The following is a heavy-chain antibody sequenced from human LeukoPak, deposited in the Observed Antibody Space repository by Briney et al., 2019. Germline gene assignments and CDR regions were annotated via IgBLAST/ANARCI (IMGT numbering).Heavy chain of an antibody. J-gene: IGHJ4*02. CDR3: ARDQLGTIFGVVIIGY. D-gene: IGHD3-3*01. Sequence: GGSLRLSCAASGFTFSSYAMHWVRQAPGKGLEWVAVISYDGSNKYYADSVKGRFTISRDNSKNTLYLQMNSLRAEDTAVYYCARDQLGTIFGVVIIGYWGQGTLVTVSS. CDR1: GFTFSSYA. CDR2: ISYDGSNK. V-gene: IGHV3-30*04.